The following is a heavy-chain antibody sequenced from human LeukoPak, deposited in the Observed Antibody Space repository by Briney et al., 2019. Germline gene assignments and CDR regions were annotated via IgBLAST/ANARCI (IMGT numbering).Heavy chain of an antibody. CDR3: ARGTYYFDY. D-gene: IGHD1/OR15-1a*01. V-gene: IGHV3-48*01. Sequence: GGSLRLSCAASGFTFSSYSMNWVRQAPGKGLEWVSYISTSSSIIYYADSVKGRFTISRDNAKNLLYLQMNSLRAEDTALYYCARGTYYFDYWGQGTLVTVSS. CDR2: ISTSSSII. J-gene: IGHJ4*02. CDR1: GFTFSSYS.